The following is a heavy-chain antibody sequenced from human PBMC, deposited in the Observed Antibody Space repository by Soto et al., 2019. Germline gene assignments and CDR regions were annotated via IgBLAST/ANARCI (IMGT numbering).Heavy chain of an antibody. D-gene: IGHD4-17*01. J-gene: IGHJ4*02. CDR3: AGYVTTVSSFDY. V-gene: IGHV1-18*01. CDR1: GYTFTSYG. CDR2: ISADTGNT. Sequence: QVQLVQSGAEVKKPGASGKGSCKTSGYTFTSYGISWVRQAPGQGLEWMRWISADTGNTNYAQKLQGRGTLTRDTAPRTASLLLISMRSDDTAVYSCAGYVTTVSSFDYRGQETLLTVSS.